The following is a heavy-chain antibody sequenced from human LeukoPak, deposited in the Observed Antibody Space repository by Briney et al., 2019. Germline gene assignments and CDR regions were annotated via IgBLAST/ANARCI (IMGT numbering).Heavy chain of an antibody. CDR1: GGSFSGYY. J-gene: IGHJ6*03. V-gene: IGHV4-34*01. CDR2: INHSGST. D-gene: IGHD2-2*01. Sequence: PSETLSLTCAVYGGSFSGYYWSWIRQPPGKGLEWIGEINHSGSTNYNPSLKSRVTISVDTSKNQFSLKLSSVTAADTAVYYCARGLLYAPFVVVPAANYYMDVWGKGTTVTVSS. CDR3: ARGLLYAPFVVVPAANYYMDV.